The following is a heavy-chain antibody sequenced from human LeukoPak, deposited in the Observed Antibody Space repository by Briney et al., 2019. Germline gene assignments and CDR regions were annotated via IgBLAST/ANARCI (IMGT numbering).Heavy chain of an antibody. J-gene: IGHJ6*04. D-gene: IGHD2-2*01. V-gene: IGHV3-23*01. CDR2: ISGNGDTT. Sequence: GGSLRLSSAVPGLTFSTYAMSWVRQAPGRGLEWVSSISGNGDTTYYADSVRGRFTISRDNSKKTAYLQMNSLRAEDTAVYYAVANMYKYMDVWGKGTTVTVSS. CDR3: VANMYKYMDV. CDR1: GLTFSTYA.